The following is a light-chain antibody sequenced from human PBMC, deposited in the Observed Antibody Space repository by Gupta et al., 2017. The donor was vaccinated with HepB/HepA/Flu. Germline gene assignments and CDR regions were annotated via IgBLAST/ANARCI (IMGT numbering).Light chain of an antibody. Sequence: DIQMTQSPSSPPASVGDRVTITCRASQGISNYLSWYQQKPGKVPKLLIYAASTWQAGVTSRFGGRGCGKDVTLTISSRQQEDVASYYSHKNNSYPQLTFGGGTKVEIK. CDR3: HKNNSYPQLT. CDR2: AAS. CDR1: QGISNY. J-gene: IGKJ4*01. V-gene: IGKV1-27*01.